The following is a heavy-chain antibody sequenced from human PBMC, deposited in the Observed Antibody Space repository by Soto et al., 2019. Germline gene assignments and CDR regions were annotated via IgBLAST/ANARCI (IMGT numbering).Heavy chain of an antibody. D-gene: IGHD5-18*01. CDR3: AKVFILGEDLKYGKAMGGDS. CDR2: ISYDGSNK. CDR1: GCTFSSYG. Sequence: GGSLRLSDEGSGCTFSSYGMHWVRQAPGKGLEWVAVISYDGSNKYYADSVKGRFTISRDNSKNTLYLQMNSLRAEDTAVYYCAKVFILGEDLKYGKAMGGDSWGKGTLVPVSS. J-gene: IGHJ4*02. V-gene: IGHV3-30*18.